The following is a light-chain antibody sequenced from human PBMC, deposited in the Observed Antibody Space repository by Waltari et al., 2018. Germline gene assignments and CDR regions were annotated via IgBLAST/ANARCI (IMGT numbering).Light chain of an antibody. CDR2: WAS. CDR1: QRLLSNKKNY. V-gene: IGKV4-1*01. J-gene: IGKJ5*01. CDR3: QQYYTTPII. Sequence: IVMTQSPDSLAVSLGERATSNRRFSQRLLSNKKNYLGWYQQKPGQPPKLLFHWASSREAGVPDRFSGSGSATDFTLTISSLQAEDVAVYYCQQYYTTPIIFGQGTRLEIK.